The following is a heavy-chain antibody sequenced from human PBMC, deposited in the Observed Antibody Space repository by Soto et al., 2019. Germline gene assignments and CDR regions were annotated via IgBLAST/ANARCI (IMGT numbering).Heavy chain of an antibody. V-gene: IGHV4-34*01. CDR2: INHSGST. Sequence: QVQLQQWGAGLLKPSETLSLTCAVYGGSFSGYYWSWIRQPPGKGLEWIGEINHSGSTNYNPSLKRRVTISVDTSKNQFSLKLSSVTAADTAVYYCARGDIVVVVAATNAFDIWGQGTMVTVSS. CDR1: GGSFSGYY. CDR3: ARGDIVVVVAATNAFDI. J-gene: IGHJ3*02. D-gene: IGHD2-15*01.